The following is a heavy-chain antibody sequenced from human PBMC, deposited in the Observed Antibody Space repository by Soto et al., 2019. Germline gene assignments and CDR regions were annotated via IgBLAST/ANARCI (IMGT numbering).Heavy chain of an antibody. J-gene: IGHJ4*02. CDR3: ARLTNTVTTPSRLDC. D-gene: IGHD2-8*01. CDR1: GGSISSSSYY. Sequence: SETLSLTCTVSGGSISSSSYYWGWIRQPPGKGLEWIGSIYYSGSTYYNPSLKSRVTISVDTSKNQFSLKLSSVTAADTAVYYCARLTNTVTTPSRLDCWGQGTLVT. V-gene: IGHV4-39*01. CDR2: IYYSGST.